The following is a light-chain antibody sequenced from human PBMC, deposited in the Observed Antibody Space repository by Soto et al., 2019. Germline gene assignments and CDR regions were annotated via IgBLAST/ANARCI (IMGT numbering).Light chain of an antibody. CDR2: DAS. CDR1: QGISNL. CDR3: QQRSNWPRAIT. J-gene: IGKJ5*01. V-gene: IGKV3-11*01. Sequence: EIVLTQSPSTLCLAPGERDTLFCSGSQGISNLLAWCQQKPGQAPRLLIYDASNRATGIPARFSGSGSGTDFTLTISSLEPEDFAVYYCQQRSNWPRAITFGQGTRLEI.